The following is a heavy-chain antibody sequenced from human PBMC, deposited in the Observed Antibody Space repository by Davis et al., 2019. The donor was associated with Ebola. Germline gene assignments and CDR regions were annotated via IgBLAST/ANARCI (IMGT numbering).Heavy chain of an antibody. D-gene: IGHD6-19*01. CDR1: GFTFSSYA. CDR3: AKMEWLVFYFDY. J-gene: IGHJ4*02. Sequence: GGSLRLSCAASGFTFSSYAMSWVRQAPGKGLEWVSAISCSGGSTYYADSVKGRFTISRDNSKNTLYLQMNSLRAEDTAVYYCAKMEWLVFYFDYWGQGTLVTVSS. V-gene: IGHV3-23*01. CDR2: ISCSGGST.